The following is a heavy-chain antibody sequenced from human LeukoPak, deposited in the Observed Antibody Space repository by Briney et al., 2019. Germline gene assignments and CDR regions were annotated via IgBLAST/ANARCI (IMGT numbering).Heavy chain of an antibody. CDR2: IYHSGST. Sequence: SETLSLTCTVSGYSISSGYYWGWIRQPPGKGLEWIGSIYHSGSTYYNPSLKSRVTISVDTSKNQFSLKLSSVTAADTAVYYCARGGIQLWSSLFDYWGQGTLVTVSS. J-gene: IGHJ4*02. V-gene: IGHV4-38-2*02. CDR3: ARGGIQLWSSLFDY. CDR1: GYSISSGYY. D-gene: IGHD5-18*01.